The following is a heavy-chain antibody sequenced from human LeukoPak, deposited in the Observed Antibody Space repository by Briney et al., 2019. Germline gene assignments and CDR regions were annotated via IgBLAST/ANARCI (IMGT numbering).Heavy chain of an antibody. CDR1: GLTLNGSA. V-gene: IGHV3-73*01. CDR3: TFLGYCTNGVCRDYFDY. CDR2: IKSKANSYST. Sequence: PGGSVRLFCAASGLTLNGSAMQGVRQASGRGREGVGRIKSKANSYSTAYSASVKCRFTISRDNSKNTAYLQMNSLKTEDTAVYYCTFLGYCTNGVCRDYFDYWGQGTLVTVSS. J-gene: IGHJ4*02. D-gene: IGHD2-8*01.